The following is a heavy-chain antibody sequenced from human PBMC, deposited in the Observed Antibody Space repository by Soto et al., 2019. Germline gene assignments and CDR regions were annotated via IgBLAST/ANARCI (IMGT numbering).Heavy chain of an antibody. D-gene: IGHD1-7*01. CDR1: GGSFSGYY. CDR3: AITNWNYGDY. Sequence: SETLSLTCAVYGGSFSGYYWSWIRQPPGKGLEWIGEINHSGSTNYNPSLKSRVNISVDTSKNQFSLKLSSVTAADTAVYYCAITNWNYGDYWGQGTIVTVSS. V-gene: IGHV4-34*01. J-gene: IGHJ4*02. CDR2: INHSGST.